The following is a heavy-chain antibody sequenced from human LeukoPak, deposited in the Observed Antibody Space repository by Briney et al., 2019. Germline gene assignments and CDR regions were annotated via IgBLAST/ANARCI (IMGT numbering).Heavy chain of an antibody. V-gene: IGHV1-46*01. CDR3: ARLAASETGEGS. Sequence: ASVKVSCKASGYTFTSNHIHCVRQAPGQGLEWMGVINPSGDSTSYAQKFQGRVTMTRDTSTSTVYMELSSLRSEDTAIYYCARLAASETGEGSWGQGTLVTVSS. D-gene: IGHD6-13*01. CDR1: GYTFTSNH. J-gene: IGHJ5*02. CDR2: INPSGDST.